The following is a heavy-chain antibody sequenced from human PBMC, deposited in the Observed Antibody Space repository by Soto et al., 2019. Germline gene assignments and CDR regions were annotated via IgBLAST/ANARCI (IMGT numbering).Heavy chain of an antibody. Sequence: EVQLLESGGGLVQPGGSLRLSCAASGFTFSSYAMSWVRQAPGKGLEWVSAISGSGGSTYYADSVKGRFTISRDNSKNTLYLQMYSLRAADTAVYYCGKDYGAVAGTQDYWGQGTLVTISS. CDR3: GKDYGAVAGTQDY. CDR1: GFTFSSYA. V-gene: IGHV3-23*01. CDR2: ISGSGGST. D-gene: IGHD6-19*01. J-gene: IGHJ4*02.